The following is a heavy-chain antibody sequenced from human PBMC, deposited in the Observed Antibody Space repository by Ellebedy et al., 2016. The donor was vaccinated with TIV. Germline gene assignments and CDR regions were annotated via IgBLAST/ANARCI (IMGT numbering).Heavy chain of an antibody. D-gene: IGHD2-15*01. J-gene: IGHJ6*03. CDR1: GFTFSSYA. Sequence: GGSLRLXCAASGFTFSSYAMHWVRQAPGKGLEYVSAISSNGGSTYYADSVKGRFTISRDNAKNSLSLQMNSLRVEDTAVYYCARDDSQLLLYYYYMDVWGKGTTVTVSS. CDR2: ISSNGGST. CDR3: ARDDSQLLLYYYYMDV. V-gene: IGHV3-64*04.